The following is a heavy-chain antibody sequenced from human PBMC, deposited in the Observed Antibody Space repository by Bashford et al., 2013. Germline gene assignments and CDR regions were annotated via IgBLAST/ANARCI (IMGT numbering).Heavy chain of an antibody. CDR3: ARVFGGGSARDYYYGMDV. J-gene: IGHJ6*02. D-gene: IGHD2-15*01. V-gene: IGHV1-2*02. CDR2: INPNSGGT. Sequence: VRQAPGQGLEWMGWINPNSGGTNYAQKFQGRVTMTRDTSISTAYMELSRLRSDDTAVYYCARVFGGGSARDYYYGMDVWGQGTTVTVSS.